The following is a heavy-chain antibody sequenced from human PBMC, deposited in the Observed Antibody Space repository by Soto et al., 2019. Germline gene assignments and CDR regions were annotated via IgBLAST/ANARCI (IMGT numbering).Heavy chain of an antibody. Sequence: PWETLSLTCAVSGGSISSGGYSWSWIRQPPGKGLEWIGYIYHSGSTYYNPSLRSRVTISVDRSKNQFSLKLSSVTAADTAVYYCARVKNYYDSSVPLYIDYWGQGTLVTVSS. J-gene: IGHJ4*02. V-gene: IGHV4-30-2*01. D-gene: IGHD3-22*01. CDR2: IYHSGST. CDR3: ARVKNYYDSSVPLYIDY. CDR1: GGSISSGGYS.